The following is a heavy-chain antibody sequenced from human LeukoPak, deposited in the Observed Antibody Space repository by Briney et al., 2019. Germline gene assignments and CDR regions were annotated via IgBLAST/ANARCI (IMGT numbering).Heavy chain of an antibody. CDR2: ISWNSGSI. J-gene: IGHJ4*02. V-gene: IGHV3-9*01. CDR3: AKDRHYYDSGGYYDY. Sequence: GRSLRLSCAASGFTFDDYAMHWVRQPPGKGLEWVSGISWNSGSIVYVDSVKGGFTISRDNAKNSLYLQMNSLRAEDTAFYYCAKDRHYYDSGGYYDYWGQGTLVTVSS. CDR1: GFTFDDYA. D-gene: IGHD3-22*01.